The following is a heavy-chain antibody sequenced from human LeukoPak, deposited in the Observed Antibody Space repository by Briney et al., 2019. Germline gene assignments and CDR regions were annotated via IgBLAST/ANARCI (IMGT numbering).Heavy chain of an antibody. CDR2: ISYDGSNK. J-gene: IGHJ6*02. Sequence: GGSLRLSCAASGFTFSSYAMHWDRQAPGKGLEWVAVISYDGSNKYYADSVKGRFTISRDNSKNTLYLQMNSLRAEDTAVYYCARENRGSSPPWLWYYYYYGMDVWGQGTTVTASS. D-gene: IGHD6-6*01. CDR3: ARENRGSSPPWLWYYYYYGMDV. CDR1: GFTFSSYA. V-gene: IGHV3-30-3*01.